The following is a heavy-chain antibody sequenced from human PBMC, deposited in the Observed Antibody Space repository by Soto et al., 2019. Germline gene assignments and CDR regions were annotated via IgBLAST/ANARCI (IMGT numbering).Heavy chain of an antibody. V-gene: IGHV4-39*01. CDR2: IYYSGST. J-gene: IGHJ4*02. D-gene: IGHD6-13*01. CDR1: GGSISSSSYY. Sequence: SETLSLTCTVSGGSISSSSYYWGWIRQPPGKGLEWIGSIYYSGSTYYNPSLKSRVTISVDTSKNQFSLKLSSVTAADTAVYYCARPRIAAAGTDTHYYFDYWGQGTLVTVSS. CDR3: ARPRIAAAGTDTHYYFDY.